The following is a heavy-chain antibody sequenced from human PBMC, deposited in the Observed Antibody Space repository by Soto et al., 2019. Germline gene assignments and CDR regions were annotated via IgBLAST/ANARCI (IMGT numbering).Heavy chain of an antibody. J-gene: IGHJ3*02. CDR3: AHNRLKTDFEDSFNT. D-gene: IGHD3-9*01. CDR2: IYWDDDK. Sequence: HITLRESGPTLLKPTQTLTLTCTFSGFSLNTSGVGVGWIRQFPGKTLEWLAVIYWDDDKRYSPSLKSRLTINTDTSKNRVVLTMTNMDPVDSATYYCAHNRLKTDFEDSFNTWGQGTMVTVSS. V-gene: IGHV2-5*02. CDR1: GFSLNTSGVG.